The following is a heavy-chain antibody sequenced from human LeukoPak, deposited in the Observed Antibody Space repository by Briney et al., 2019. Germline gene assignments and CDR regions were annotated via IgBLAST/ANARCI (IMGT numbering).Heavy chain of an antibody. CDR3: AREPSGNFGQLVSSAEYFQH. CDR2: ISIDGDNE. D-gene: IGHD5/OR15-5a*01. Sequence: GGSLRLSCATSGFTFSNYAIHWVRQAPGKGLEWVADISIDGDNEYYADSVRGRFMISRDNSKNTVYLQMNSLTIEDTAVYYCAREPSGNFGQLVSSAEYFQHWGQGTRVTGSS. J-gene: IGHJ1*01. V-gene: IGHV3-30-3*01. CDR1: GFTFSNYA.